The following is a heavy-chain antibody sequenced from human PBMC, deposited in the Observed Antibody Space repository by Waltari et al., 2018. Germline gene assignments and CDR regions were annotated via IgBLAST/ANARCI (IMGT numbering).Heavy chain of an antibody. CDR2: IFSDGRT. V-gene: IGHV3-53*01. J-gene: IGHJ4*02. CDR1: GFTVSSNY. Sequence: EVQLVESGGGFIQSGGSLRLSCAASGFTVSSNYMSWVGQDPGKGLEWLSFIFSDGRTYYADSGKVRFTNSRDNSNNTLYLQINSLRAEDTAVYYCARDSRGGLFFDYWGQGTLVTVSS. CDR3: ARDSRGGLFFDY.